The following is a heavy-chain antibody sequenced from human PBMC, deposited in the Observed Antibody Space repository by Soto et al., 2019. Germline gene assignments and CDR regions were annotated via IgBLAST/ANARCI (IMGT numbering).Heavy chain of an antibody. CDR2: IYTSGST. CDR1: GGSISSYY. Sequence: PSETLSLTCTVSGGSISSYYWSWIRQPAGKGLEWIRRIYTSGSTNYNPSLKSRVTMSVDTSKNQFSLKLSSVTAADTAVYYCARESYDYVWGSYRHDAFDIWGQGTMVTVSS. V-gene: IGHV4-4*07. D-gene: IGHD3-16*02. CDR3: ARESYDYVWGSYRHDAFDI. J-gene: IGHJ3*02.